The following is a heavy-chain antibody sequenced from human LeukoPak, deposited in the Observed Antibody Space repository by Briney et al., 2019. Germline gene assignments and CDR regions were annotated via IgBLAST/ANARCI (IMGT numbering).Heavy chain of an antibody. Sequence: SVKVSCKASGGTFSSYAISWVRQAPGQGLEWMGGIIPIFGTANYAQKFQGRVTITADESTSTAYMELSSLRSEDTAVYYCASNPGYSSYDAFDIWGQETMVTVSS. J-gene: IGHJ3*02. D-gene: IGHD6-13*01. V-gene: IGHV1-69*13. CDR1: GGTFSSYA. CDR2: IIPIFGTA. CDR3: ASNPGYSSYDAFDI.